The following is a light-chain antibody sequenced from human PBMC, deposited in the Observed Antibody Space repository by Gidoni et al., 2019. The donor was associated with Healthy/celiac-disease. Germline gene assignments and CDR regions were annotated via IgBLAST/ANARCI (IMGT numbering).Light chain of an antibody. CDR2: GKN. CDR1: SLRSYY. V-gene: IGLV3-19*01. Sequence: SSELTQDPAVSLAFAQTVRITCQGDSLRSYYASWYQQKPGQAPVLVIYGKNNRPAGIPDRFSGSSSGNTASLTITGAQAEDEADDYCNSRDSSGNHLGVFGGGTKLTVL. CDR3: NSRDSSGNHLGV. J-gene: IGLJ3*02.